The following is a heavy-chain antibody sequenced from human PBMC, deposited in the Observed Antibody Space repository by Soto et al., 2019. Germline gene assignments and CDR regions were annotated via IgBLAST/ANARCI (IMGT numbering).Heavy chain of an antibody. CDR1: GGSISSTNR. Sequence: QVQLQESGPGLVKPSGTLSLTCAVSGGSISSTNRWSWVRHPPGKGLEWIGEIFPSGSTNYNPSLKTRVTISVDKSKNQFSLKLSSVTAADTAVYYCARVYSGSYSDSWGQGTLVTVSS. CDR2: IFPSGST. V-gene: IGHV4-4*02. CDR3: ARVYSGSYSDS. J-gene: IGHJ4*02. D-gene: IGHD1-26*01.